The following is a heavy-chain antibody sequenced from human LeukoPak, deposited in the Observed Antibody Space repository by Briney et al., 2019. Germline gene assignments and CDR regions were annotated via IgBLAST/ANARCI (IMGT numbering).Heavy chain of an antibody. CDR1: GGSISSYY. CDR2: IYYSGST. V-gene: IGHV4-59*01. CDR3: ARVDYLNWFDP. J-gene: IGHJ5*02. Sequence: SETLSLTCTVSGGSISSYYWSWIRQPPGKGLEWIGYIYYSGSTKHNPSLKSRVTTSVDTSKNQFSLKLSSVTAADTAVYYCARVDYLNWFDPWGQGTLVTVSS. D-gene: IGHD3/OR15-3a*01.